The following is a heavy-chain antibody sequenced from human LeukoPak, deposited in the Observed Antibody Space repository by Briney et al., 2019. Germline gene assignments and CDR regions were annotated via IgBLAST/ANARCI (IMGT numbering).Heavy chain of an antibody. CDR1: GGSISSSSYY. CDR2: IYYSGST. Sequence: PSETLSLTCTVSGGSISSSSYYWGWIRQPPGKGLEWIGYIYYSGSTNYNPSLKSRVTISVDTSKNQFSLKLSSVTAADTAVYYCARVPNSGSFFFDYWGQGTLVTVSS. D-gene: IGHD1-26*01. CDR3: ARVPNSGSFFFDY. V-gene: IGHV4-61*05. J-gene: IGHJ4*02.